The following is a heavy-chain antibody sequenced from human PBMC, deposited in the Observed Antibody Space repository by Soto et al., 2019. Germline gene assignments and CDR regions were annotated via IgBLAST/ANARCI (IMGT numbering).Heavy chain of an antibody. J-gene: IGHJ3*02. CDR1: GGSISSGGYY. CDR3: ARRATYYYDSSGFKPIDAFDI. D-gene: IGHD3-22*01. CDR2: IYYSGST. Sequence: SETLSLTCTVSGGSISSGGYYWSWIRQHPGKGLEWIGYIYYSGSTYYNPFLKSRVTISVDTSKNQFSLKLSSVTAADTAVYYCARRATYYYDSSGFKPIDAFDIWGQGTMVTVSS. V-gene: IGHV4-31*03.